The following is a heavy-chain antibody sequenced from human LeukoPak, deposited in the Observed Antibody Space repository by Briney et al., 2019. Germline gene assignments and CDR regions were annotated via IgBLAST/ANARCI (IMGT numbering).Heavy chain of an antibody. Sequence: QESGPGLVKPSETLSLTCTVSGGSISSYYWSWIRQPAGKGLEWIGRIYTSGSTNYNPSLKSRVTMLVDTSKNQFSLKLSSVTAADTAVYYCARDLGYCSGGSCYSGFDYWGQGTLVTVSS. CDR1: GGSISSYY. D-gene: IGHD2-15*01. CDR2: IYTSGST. CDR3: ARDLGYCSGGSCYSGFDY. J-gene: IGHJ4*02. V-gene: IGHV4-4*07.